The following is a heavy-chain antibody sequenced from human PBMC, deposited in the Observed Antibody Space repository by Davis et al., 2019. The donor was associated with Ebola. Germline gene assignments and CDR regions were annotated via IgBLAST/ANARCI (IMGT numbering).Heavy chain of an antibody. Sequence: PSETLSLTCAVSGYSISSHYWSWIRQPAGRGLEWIGHISTSGSTNYSPSLTSRAAVSVDTSKNQFSLKLSSVTAADTAVYYCARVGRPYSSSWDHFDYWGQGTLVTVSS. CDR1: GYSISSHY. V-gene: IGHV4-4*07. CDR3: ARVGRPYSSSWDHFDY. CDR2: ISTSGST. J-gene: IGHJ4*02. D-gene: IGHD6-13*01.